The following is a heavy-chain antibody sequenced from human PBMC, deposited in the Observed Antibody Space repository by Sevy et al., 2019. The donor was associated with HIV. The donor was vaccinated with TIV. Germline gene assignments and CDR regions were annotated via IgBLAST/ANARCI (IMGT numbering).Heavy chain of an antibody. CDR2: INWNSGSI. J-gene: IGHJ4*02. CDR1: GFTFDEYA. CDR3: AKDLGGGAYGSESYYISVTAAQWEGIDY. V-gene: IGHV3-9*01. Sequence: GGSLRLSCAVSGFTFDEYAMHWVRHAPGKGLEWVSSINWNSGSIGYADSVKGRFTISRDNAKNSLYLQMNSLRVEDTALYYCAKDLGGGAYGSESYYISVTAAQWEGIDYWGQGTLVTVSS. D-gene: IGHD3-10*01.